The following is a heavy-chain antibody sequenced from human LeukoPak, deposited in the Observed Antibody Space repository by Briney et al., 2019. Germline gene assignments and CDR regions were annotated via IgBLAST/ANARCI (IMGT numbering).Heavy chain of an antibody. J-gene: IGHJ4*02. CDR1: QFTFTYYA. CDR3: ARDANWGEIDY. D-gene: IGHD7-27*01. CDR2: ISYDGSDK. Sequence: QPGGSLRLSCAASQFTFTYYAMHWVRLAPGKGLEWVAIISYDGSDKYYADSVKGRFSIFRDNSKNTQYLQMDSLRPEDTAVYYCARDANWGEIDYWGQGTLVTVSS. V-gene: IGHV3-30-3*01.